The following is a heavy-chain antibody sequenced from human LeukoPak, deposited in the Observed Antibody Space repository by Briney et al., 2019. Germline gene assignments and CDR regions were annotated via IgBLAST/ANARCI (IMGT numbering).Heavy chain of an antibody. CDR3: ARGFGSGWPGWFDP. D-gene: IGHD3-10*01. CDR2: IYHSGST. V-gene: IGHV4-30-2*01. CDR1: GGSISSGGYS. Sequence: SETLSLTCAVSGGSISSGGYSWSWIRQPPGKGLEWIGCIYHSGSTYYNPSLKSRVTISVDRSKNQFSLKLSSVTAADTAVYYCARGFGSGWPGWFDPWGQGTLVTVSS. J-gene: IGHJ5*02.